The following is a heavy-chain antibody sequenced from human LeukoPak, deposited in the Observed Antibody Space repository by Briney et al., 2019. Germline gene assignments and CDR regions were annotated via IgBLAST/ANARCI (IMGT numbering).Heavy chain of an antibody. Sequence: GGSLRLSCAASGFTFSSYGMHWVRQVPGKGLDWVAVISNDGSKKYYADSVKGRFTISRDNSKNTLSLQVSSLRTEDTAVYYCAKDRYSYAFEYSDSWGQGTLVTVSS. CDR2: ISNDGSKK. D-gene: IGHD5-18*01. CDR3: AKDRYSYAFEYSDS. CDR1: GFTFSSYG. V-gene: IGHV3-30*18. J-gene: IGHJ4*02.